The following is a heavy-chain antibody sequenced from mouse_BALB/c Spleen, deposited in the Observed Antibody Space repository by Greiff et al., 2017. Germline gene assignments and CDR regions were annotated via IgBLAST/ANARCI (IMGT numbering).Heavy chain of an antibody. Sequence: QVQLQQSGAELAKPGASVKMSCKASGYTFTSYWMHWVKQRPGQGLEWIGYINPSTGYTEYNQKFKDKATLTADKSSSTAYMQLSSLTSEDSAVYYCADDGYYGELLFDYWGQGTTLTVSS. CDR1: GYTFTSYW. V-gene: IGHV1-7*01. CDR3: ADDGYYGELLFDY. J-gene: IGHJ2*01. D-gene: IGHD2-3*01. CDR2: INPSTGYT.